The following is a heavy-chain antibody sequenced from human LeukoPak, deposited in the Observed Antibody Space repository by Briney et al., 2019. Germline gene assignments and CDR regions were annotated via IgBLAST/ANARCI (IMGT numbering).Heavy chain of an antibody. CDR1: GGSISSSSYY. CDR2: IYYSGST. J-gene: IGHJ6*02. V-gene: IGHV4-39*07. Sequence: SETLSLTCTVSGGSISSSSYYWGWIRQPPGKGLEWIGSIYYSGSTYYNPSLKSRVTISVDTSKNQFSLKLSSVTAADTAVYYCAREKQSAVVVTPYGMDVWGQGTTVTVSS. D-gene: IGHD3-22*01. CDR3: AREKQSAVVVTPYGMDV.